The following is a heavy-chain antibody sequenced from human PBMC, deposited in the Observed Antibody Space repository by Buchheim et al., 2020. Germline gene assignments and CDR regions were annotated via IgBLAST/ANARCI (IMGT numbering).Heavy chain of an antibody. V-gene: IGHV3-74*01. D-gene: IGHD1-26*01. CDR3: AREPPLGDENWLDS. Sequence: VQLVESGGGLVLPGGSLRLSCVVSGFPFRNYRMHWVRQVPGKGLVWVSSLNGDERIIGYADSARGRFTVSRDNDKNTLYLQLNSLRAEDSAVYYCAREPPLGDENWLDSWGQGTL. CDR2: LNGDERII. J-gene: IGHJ5*01. CDR1: GFPFRNYR.